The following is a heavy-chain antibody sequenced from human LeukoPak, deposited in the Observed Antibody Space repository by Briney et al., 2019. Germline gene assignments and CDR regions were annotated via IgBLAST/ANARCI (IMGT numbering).Heavy chain of an antibody. CDR2: IYHSGST. V-gene: IGHV4-39*07. CDR1: GGSISSSSYY. J-gene: IGHJ4*02. Sequence: SETLSLTCTVSGGSISSSSYYWGWIRQPPGKGLEWIGSIYHSGSTYYNPSLKSRVTISVDTSKNQFSLKLSSVTAADTAVYYCARNKWEPTLSFDYWGQGTLVTVSS. D-gene: IGHD1-26*01. CDR3: ARNKWEPTLSFDY.